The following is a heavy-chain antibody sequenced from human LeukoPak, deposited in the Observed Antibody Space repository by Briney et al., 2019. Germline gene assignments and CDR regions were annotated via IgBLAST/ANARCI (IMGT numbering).Heavy chain of an antibody. V-gene: IGHV4-59*08. CDR1: GGSISSYY. CDR3: ARVSLERAAPYYFDY. D-gene: IGHD5/OR15-5a*01. J-gene: IGHJ4*02. CDR2: IYYSGST. Sequence: SETLSLTCTVSGGSISSYYWSWIRQPPGKGLEWIGYIYYSGSTYYNPSLKSRVTISVDTSKNQFSLKLSSVTAADTAVYYCARVSLERAAPYYFDYWGQGTLVTVSS.